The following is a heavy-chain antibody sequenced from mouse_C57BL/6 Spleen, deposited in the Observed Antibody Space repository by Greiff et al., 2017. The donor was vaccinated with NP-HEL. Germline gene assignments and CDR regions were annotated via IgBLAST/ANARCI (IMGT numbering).Heavy chain of an antibody. CDR1: GYTFTDYY. CDR3: ARRYYDYEGAYFDY. Sequence: EVQLQQSGPVLVKPGASVKMSCKASGYTFTDYYMNWVKQSHGKSLEWIGVINPYNGGTSYNQKFKGKATLTVDKSSSTAYMELNSLTSEDSAVYYCARRYYDYEGAYFDYWGQGTTLTVSS. D-gene: IGHD2-4*01. J-gene: IGHJ2*01. CDR2: INPYNGGT. V-gene: IGHV1-19*01.